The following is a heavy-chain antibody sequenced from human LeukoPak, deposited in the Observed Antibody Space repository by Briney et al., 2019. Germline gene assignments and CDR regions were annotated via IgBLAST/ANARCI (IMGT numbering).Heavy chain of an antibody. V-gene: IGHV3-49*04. CDR2: IRSKAYGGTT. CDR3: TRDLRTRTPYYFDY. CDR1: GFTFGDYA. J-gene: IGHJ4*02. D-gene: IGHD1-14*01. Sequence: PGGSLRLSCTASGFTFGDYAMSWVRQAPGKGLEWVGFIRSKAYGGTTEYAASVKGRFTISRNDSKSIDYLQMNSLKTEDTAVYYCTRDLRTRTPYYFDYWGQGTLVTVSS.